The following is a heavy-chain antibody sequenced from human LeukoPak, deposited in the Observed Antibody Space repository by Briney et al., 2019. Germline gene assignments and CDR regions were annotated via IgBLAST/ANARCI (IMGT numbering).Heavy chain of an antibody. CDR1: GFTVSGNY. J-gene: IGHJ4*02. V-gene: IGHV3-53*01. CDR2: IYSGGST. Sequence: GGSLRLSCAASGFTVSGNYMIWVRQAPGKGLEWVSVIYSGGSTDYADSVKGRFTISRDNSKNTLFLQMNSLTGEDTAVYYCAGSTIAAAGQTFHYWGQGTLVTVS. D-gene: IGHD6-13*01. CDR3: AGSTIAAAGQTFHY.